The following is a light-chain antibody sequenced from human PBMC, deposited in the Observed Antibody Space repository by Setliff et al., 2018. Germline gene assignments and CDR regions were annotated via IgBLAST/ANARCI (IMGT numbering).Light chain of an antibody. V-gene: IGLV2-14*01. J-gene: IGLJ1*01. CDR2: EVT. Sequence: QSALAQPASVSGSPGQSITISCSGTIGDVGAYDFVSWYQHHPGKAPKLVIYEVTNRPSGISNRFSGSKSGNSASLTISGLQAEDEADYYCSAYTSSSTYVFGTGTKVTVL. CDR3: SAYTSSSTYV. CDR1: IGDVGAYDF.